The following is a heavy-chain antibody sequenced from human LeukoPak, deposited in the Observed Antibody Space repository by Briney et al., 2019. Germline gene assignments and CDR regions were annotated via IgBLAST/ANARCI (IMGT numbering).Heavy chain of an antibody. CDR1: GFTFSTYW. J-gene: IGHJ4*02. D-gene: IGHD1-26*01. CDR3: GRALGSPLDY. CDR2: INSDGSST. V-gene: IGHV3-74*01. Sequence: VGSLRRTCSGSGFTFSTYWMHWVRQVPGEGLVWVSRINSDGSSTAYADSVKGRFTISRDNAKNTLYLQMNSLRVEDTAVYYCGRALGSPLDYWGQGTLVTVSS.